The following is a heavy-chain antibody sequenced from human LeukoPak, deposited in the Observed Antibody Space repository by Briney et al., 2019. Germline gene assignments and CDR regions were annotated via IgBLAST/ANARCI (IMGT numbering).Heavy chain of an antibody. CDR3: ARSKPGIAVAGSWFDP. D-gene: IGHD6-19*01. V-gene: IGHV4-61*02. CDR1: GNSISSGDNY. CDR2: IYTSGST. Sequence: SETLSLTCTVSGNSISSGDNYWSWIRQPAGKGLEWIGRIYTSGSTNYNPSLKSRVTISVDTSKNQFSLKLSSVTAADTAVYYCARSKPGIAVAGSWFDPWGQGTLVTVSS. J-gene: IGHJ5*02.